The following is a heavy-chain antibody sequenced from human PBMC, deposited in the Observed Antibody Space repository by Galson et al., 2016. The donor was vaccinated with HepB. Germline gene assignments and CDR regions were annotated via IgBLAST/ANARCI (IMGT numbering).Heavy chain of an antibody. J-gene: IGHJ3*01. Sequence: SLRLSCAASGFNFGDYTMHWVRLAPGKGLEWVTGISRKSGDMPYADSVKGRFTISRDNAKNYVYLQMNSVTTEDTALYYCAKEKDSFQVQTPPDAFDVWGQGTMVTVSS. CDR3: AKEKDSFQVQTPPDAFDV. CDR2: ISRKSGDM. CDR1: GFNFGDYT. D-gene: IGHD3-10*01. V-gene: IGHV3-9*01.